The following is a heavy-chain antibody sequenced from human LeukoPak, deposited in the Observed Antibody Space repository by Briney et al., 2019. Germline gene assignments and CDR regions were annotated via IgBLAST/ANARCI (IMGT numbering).Heavy chain of an antibody. CDR3: ARDLTSYMVRGVIPTYDWFDP. V-gene: IGHV1-18*01. CDR1: GYTFTSYG. CDR2: ISAYNGNT. J-gene: IGHJ5*02. D-gene: IGHD3-10*01. Sequence: GASVKVSCKASGYTFTSYGISWVRQAPGQGLEWMGWISAYNGNTNYAQKLQGRVTMTTDTSTSTAYMELRSLRSDDTAVYYCARDLTSYMVRGVIPTYDWFDPWGQGTLVTVSS.